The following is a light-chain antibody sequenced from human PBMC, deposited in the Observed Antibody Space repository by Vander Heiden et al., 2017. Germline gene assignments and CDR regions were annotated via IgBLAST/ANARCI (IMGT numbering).Light chain of an antibody. Sequence: DIQLTQSPSFLSASVGDRVTITCRASQGISSYLARYQQKPGKAPKLLIYAASTLQSGVPSRFSGSGSGTEFTLTISSLQPEDFATYYCQQLNSSPITFGGGTKVEIK. J-gene: IGKJ4*01. CDR3: QQLNSSPIT. V-gene: IGKV1-9*01. CDR2: AAS. CDR1: QGISSY.